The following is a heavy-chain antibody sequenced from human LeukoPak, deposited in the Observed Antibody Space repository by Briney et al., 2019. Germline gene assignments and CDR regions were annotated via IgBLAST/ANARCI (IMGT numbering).Heavy chain of an antibody. D-gene: IGHD3-16*01. CDR2: LHRDGSV. J-gene: IGHJ4*02. Sequence: GGSLRLSCAASGFTVSDNNMIWVRQAPGKGLEWVSTLHRDGSVRYADSVNGRFTISRDDSKNTLSLQMSSLRDEDTAVYYCVRVHGGGYWGQGTLVTVSS. CDR3: VRVHGGGY. V-gene: IGHV3-53*01. CDR1: GFTVSDNN.